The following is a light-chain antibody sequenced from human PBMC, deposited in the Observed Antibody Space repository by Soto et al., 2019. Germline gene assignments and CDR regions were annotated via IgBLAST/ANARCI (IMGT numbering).Light chain of an antibody. CDR3: QHTTDFT. CDR2: DVS. V-gene: IGKV1-5*01. J-gene: IGKJ2*01. CDR1: SSSKW. Sequence: DIQMTQSPSTLAASVGDTVTMTCRSSSKWLAWYQKKPGKAPKLLIYDVSNLERGVPPRFSGSTSGAESTLTITCLQPDDLGTYYCQHTTDFTFGQGTKVAIK.